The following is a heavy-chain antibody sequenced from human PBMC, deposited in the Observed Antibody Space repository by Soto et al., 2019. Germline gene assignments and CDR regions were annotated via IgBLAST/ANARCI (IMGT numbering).Heavy chain of an antibody. CDR3: ARDWGGSGSYYNSLLDY. V-gene: IGHV1-69*06. CDR1: GGTFSSYA. J-gene: IGHJ4*02. Sequence: QVQLVQSGAEVKKPGSSVKVSCKASGGTFSSYAISWVRQAPGQGLEWMGGIIPIFGTANYAQKFQGRVTITANKSTSTAYMELSSLRSEDTAVYYCARDWGGSGSYYNSLLDYWGQGTLVTVSS. CDR2: IIPIFGTA. D-gene: IGHD3-10*01.